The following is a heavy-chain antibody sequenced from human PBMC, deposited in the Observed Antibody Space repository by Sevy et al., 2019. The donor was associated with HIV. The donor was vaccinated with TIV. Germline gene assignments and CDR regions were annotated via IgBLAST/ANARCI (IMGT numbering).Heavy chain of an antibody. J-gene: IGHJ3*02. CDR3: AKTYQPGYCSGGSCYSGSRGAFDI. V-gene: IGHV3-23*01. CDR1: GFTFSSYA. Sequence: GGSLRLSCAASGFTFSSYAMSWVRQAPGKGLEWVSAISGSGGSTYYADSVKGRFTISRDNSKNTLYLQMNSLRAEDTAVYYCAKTYQPGYCSGGSCYSGSRGAFDIWGQWTMVTVSS. CDR2: ISGSGGST. D-gene: IGHD2-15*01.